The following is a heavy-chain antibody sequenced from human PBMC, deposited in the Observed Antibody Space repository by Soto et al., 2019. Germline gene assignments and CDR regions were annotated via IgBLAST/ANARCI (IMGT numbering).Heavy chain of an antibody. V-gene: IGHV4-39*07. Sequence: SETLSLTCTVSGDSITSNSYFWAWIRQPPGKGLEWIGSIYYSGTTYYNPSLKSRVTISVDRSKNQFSLKLSSVTAADTAVYYCARGARYSEYWGQGALVTVSS. CDR1: GDSITSNSYF. CDR2: IYYSGTT. CDR3: ARGARYSEY. J-gene: IGHJ4*02. D-gene: IGHD3-9*01.